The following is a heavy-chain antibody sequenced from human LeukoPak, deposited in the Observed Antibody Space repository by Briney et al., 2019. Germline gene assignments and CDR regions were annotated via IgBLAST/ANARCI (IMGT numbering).Heavy chain of an antibody. CDR1: GGSISGGSYY. CDR3: ARESDSGWRNKFDY. Sequence: SETLSLTCTVSGGSISGGSYYWSWIRQPAGTGLEWIGRFYPSGSTNYNPSLKSRVTISVDTSKNQFSLKLSSVTAADTAVYYCARESDSGWRNKFDYWGQGTLVTVSS. D-gene: IGHD6-19*01. J-gene: IGHJ4*02. V-gene: IGHV4-61*02. CDR2: FYPSGST.